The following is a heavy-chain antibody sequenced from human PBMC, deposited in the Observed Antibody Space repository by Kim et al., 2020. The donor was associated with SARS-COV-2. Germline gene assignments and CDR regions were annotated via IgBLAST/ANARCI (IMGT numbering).Heavy chain of an antibody. V-gene: IGHV3-23*01. CDR3: AKEGRRVGATSDY. D-gene: IGHD1-26*01. CDR1: GFTFGSYA. CDR2: ISGSGGST. J-gene: IGHJ4*02. Sequence: GGSLRLSCAASGFTFGSYAMSWVRQAPGKGLEWVSAISGSGGSTYYADSVKGRFTISRDNAKNTLYLQMNSLRAEDTAVYYCAKEGRRVGATSDYWGQGTLVTVSS.